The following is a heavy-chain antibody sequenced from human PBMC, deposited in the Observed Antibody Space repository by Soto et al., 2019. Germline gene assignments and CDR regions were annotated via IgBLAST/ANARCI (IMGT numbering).Heavy chain of an antibody. CDR2: ISYDGSNK. CDR1: GFTFSSYA. D-gene: IGHD2-15*01. V-gene: IGHV3-30-3*01. J-gene: IGHJ6*02. CDR3: ARDLCSGGSCHSGFHGMDV. Sequence: GGSLRLSCAASGFTFSSYAMHWVRQAPGKGLEWVAVISYDGSNKYYADSVKGRFTISRDNSKNTLYLQMNSLRAEDTAVYYCARDLCSGGSCHSGFHGMDVWGQGTTVTVSS.